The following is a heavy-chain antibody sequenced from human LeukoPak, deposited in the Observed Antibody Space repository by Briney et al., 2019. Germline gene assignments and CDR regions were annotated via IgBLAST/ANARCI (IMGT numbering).Heavy chain of an antibody. J-gene: IGHJ5*02. CDR3: ARDLSQYSSGWSWFDP. D-gene: IGHD6-19*01. CDR2: ISAYNGNT. Sequence: ASVKVSCKASGYTFTSYGISWVRQAPGQGLEWMGWISAYNGNTNYAQKLQGRVTMTTDTSTSTAYMELRSLRSDDTAVYYCARDLSQYSSGWSWFDPWGQGTLVTVSS. CDR1: GYTFTSYG. V-gene: IGHV1-18*01.